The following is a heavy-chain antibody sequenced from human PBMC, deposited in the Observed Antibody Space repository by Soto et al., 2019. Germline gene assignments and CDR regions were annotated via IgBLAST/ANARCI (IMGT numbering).Heavy chain of an antibody. V-gene: IGHV3-7*03. J-gene: IGHJ4*02. CDR3: AGGSGWLFDS. CDR1: GFTLGSYY. CDR2: IKQDGSEE. D-gene: IGHD6-19*01. Sequence: LRLSCAAPGFTLGSYYMTWVRQAPGKGLEWVANIKQDGSEEFYADCVRGRFSISRDNAKNSLYLQMNSLRAEDTAVYDSAGGSGWLFDSLGQGTPVTVSS.